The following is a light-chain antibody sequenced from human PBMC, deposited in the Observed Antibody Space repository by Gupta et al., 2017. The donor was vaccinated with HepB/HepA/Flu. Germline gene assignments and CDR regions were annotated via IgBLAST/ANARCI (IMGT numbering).Light chain of an antibody. CDR3: ETWDNSLTAVV. Sequence: QSVLTHPPSVSAAPGQKVTISCSGSSSNIGNNYVSWYQQLPGTAPKLLIYDNNQRPSGIPDRFSGSKSGTSATLGITGLQTGDEADYYCETWDNSLTAVVFGGGTKLTVL. J-gene: IGLJ2*01. CDR2: DNN. V-gene: IGLV1-51*01. CDR1: SSNIGNNY.